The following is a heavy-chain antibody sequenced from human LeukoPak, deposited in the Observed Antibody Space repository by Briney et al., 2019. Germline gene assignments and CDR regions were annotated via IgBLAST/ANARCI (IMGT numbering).Heavy chain of an antibody. J-gene: IGHJ4*02. Sequence: PSQTLSLTCTVSGVSISSGSYYWSWIRQPAGKGLEWIGRIYTSGSTNYNPSLKSRVTISVDTSKNQFSLKLSSVTAADTAVYYCARGDGYNIDYWGQGTLVTVSS. D-gene: IGHD5-24*01. V-gene: IGHV4-61*02. CDR1: GVSISSGSYY. CDR2: IYTSGST. CDR3: ARGDGYNIDY.